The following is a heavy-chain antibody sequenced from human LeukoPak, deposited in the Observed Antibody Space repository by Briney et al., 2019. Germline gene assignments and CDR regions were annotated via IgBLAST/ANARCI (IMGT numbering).Heavy chain of an antibody. Sequence: GRSLRLSCAASGFTFSSYGVHWVRQAPGKGLEWVAVISHDGSNKLYADSVKGRFTVSRDNAKNSLYLQMNSLRDEDTAVYYCATLLEAYCGGDCRHAHYWGQGTLVTVSS. CDR3: ATLLEAYCGGDCRHAHY. V-gene: IGHV3-30*03. CDR1: GFTFSSYG. CDR2: ISHDGSNK. J-gene: IGHJ4*02. D-gene: IGHD2-21*02.